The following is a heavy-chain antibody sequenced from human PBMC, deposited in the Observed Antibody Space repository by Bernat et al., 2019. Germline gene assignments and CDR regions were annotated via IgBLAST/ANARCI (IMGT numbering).Heavy chain of an antibody. V-gene: IGHV4-59*08. J-gene: IGHJ2*01. Sequence: QVQLQESGPGLVKPSETLSLTCTVSGGSFSSYYWSWIRQPPGKGLEWIGYIYYSGSTNYNPSLKSRVTIPVDTSKNQFSLKLSSVTAADTAVYYCARHFGGITMGRKYFDLWGRGTLVTVSS. CDR3: ARHFGGITMGRKYFDL. CDR1: GGSFSSYY. D-gene: IGHD3-10*01. CDR2: IYYSGST.